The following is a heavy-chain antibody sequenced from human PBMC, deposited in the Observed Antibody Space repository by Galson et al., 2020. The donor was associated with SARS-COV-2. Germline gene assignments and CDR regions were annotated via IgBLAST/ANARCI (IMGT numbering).Heavy chain of an antibody. J-gene: IGHJ4*02. CDR1: GFTFSSYW. D-gene: IGHD4-17*01. V-gene: IGHV3-74*01. CDR3: ARETTVVTPDLDY. Sequence: TGGSLRLSCAAPGFTFSSYWTHWVRTAPGKGLVWVSRTNSDGSSTSYADSVKGRFTIPRDNAKNTLYLQMNSLRAEDTAVYYFARETTVVTPDLDYWGQGTLVTVSS. CDR2: TNSDGSST.